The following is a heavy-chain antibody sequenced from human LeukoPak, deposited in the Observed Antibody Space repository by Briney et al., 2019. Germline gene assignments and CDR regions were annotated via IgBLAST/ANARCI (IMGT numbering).Heavy chain of an antibody. CDR3: ARVRSSVGLDV. D-gene: IGHD6-19*01. CDR1: GFTVSSNY. CDR2: IYSGGST. J-gene: IGHJ6*02. V-gene: IGHV3-53*01. Sequence: PGGSPRLSCAASGFTVSSNYMSWVRQAPGKGLEWVSVIYSGGSTYYADSVKGRFTISRDNSKNTLYLQMNSLRAEDTAVYYCARVRSSVGLDVWGQGTTVTVSS.